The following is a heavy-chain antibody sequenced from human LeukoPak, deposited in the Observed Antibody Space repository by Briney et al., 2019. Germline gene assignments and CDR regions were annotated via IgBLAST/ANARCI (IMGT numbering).Heavy chain of an antibody. Sequence: SETLSLTCTVSGGSISSYYWSWIRQPAGKGLEWIGYIYYSGSTNYNPSLKSRVTISVDTSKNQFSLKLSSVTAADTAVYYCARVPFYYDSSGYYQNAFDIWGQGTMVTVSS. CDR3: ARVPFYYDSSGYYQNAFDI. CDR2: IYYSGST. V-gene: IGHV4-59*01. J-gene: IGHJ3*02. D-gene: IGHD3-22*01. CDR1: GGSISSYY.